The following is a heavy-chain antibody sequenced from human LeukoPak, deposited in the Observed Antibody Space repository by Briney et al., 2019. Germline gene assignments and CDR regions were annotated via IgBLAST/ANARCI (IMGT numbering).Heavy chain of an antibody. Sequence: PGGSLKLSCAASGFTFSSYAMSWVRQAPGKGLEWVSAISGSGGSTYYPDSVKGRFTISRDNSKNTLYLQMNSLRAEDTAVYYCAKDHRYYDFWSGYYPAPFDYWGQGTLVTVSS. CDR2: ISGSGGST. J-gene: IGHJ4*02. CDR3: AKDHRYYDFWSGYYPAPFDY. D-gene: IGHD3-3*01. V-gene: IGHV3-23*01. CDR1: GFTFSSYA.